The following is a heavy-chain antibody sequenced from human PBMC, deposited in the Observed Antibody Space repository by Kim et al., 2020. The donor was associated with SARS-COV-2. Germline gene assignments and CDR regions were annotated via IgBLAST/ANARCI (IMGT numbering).Heavy chain of an antibody. J-gene: IGHJ4*02. V-gene: IGHV3-74*01. CDR3: TAYSGSSAY. Sequence: SSTSYADSVKGRFTISRGNAKSTLYLQMNSLRAEDTAVYYCTAYSGSSAYWGQGTLVTVSS. CDR2: SST. D-gene: IGHD5-12*01.